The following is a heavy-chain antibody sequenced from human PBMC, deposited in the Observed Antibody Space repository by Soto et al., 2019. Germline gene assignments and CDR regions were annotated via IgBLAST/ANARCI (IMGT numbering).Heavy chain of an antibody. CDR2: ISGSGGST. V-gene: IGHV3-23*01. Sequence: PGGSLRLSCAASGFPFSSYAMSWVRQAPGKGLELVSAISGSGGSTYYADSVKGRFTISRDNSKNTLYLQMNSLRAEDTAVYYCAKDSPLDSSSSGLNWFDPWGQGTLVTVSS. D-gene: IGHD6-13*01. CDR3: AKDSPLDSSSSGLNWFDP. CDR1: GFPFSSYA. J-gene: IGHJ5*02.